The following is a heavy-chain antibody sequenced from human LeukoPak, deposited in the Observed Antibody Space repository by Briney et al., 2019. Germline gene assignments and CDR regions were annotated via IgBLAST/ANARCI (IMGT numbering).Heavy chain of an antibody. CDR2: IYYSGST. Sequence: SETLSLTCTVSGGSISSSSYYWGWIRQPPGKGLEWIGSIYYSGSTYYNPSLKSRVTISVDTSKNQFSLKLSSVTAADTAVYYCARQRYCSSTSCSDFDYWGQGTLVTVSS. D-gene: IGHD2-2*01. V-gene: IGHV4-39*01. J-gene: IGHJ4*02. CDR1: GGSISSSSYY. CDR3: ARQRYCSSTSCSDFDY.